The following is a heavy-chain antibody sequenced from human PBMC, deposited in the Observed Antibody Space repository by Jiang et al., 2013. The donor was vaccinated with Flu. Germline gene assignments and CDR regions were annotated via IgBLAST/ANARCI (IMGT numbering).Heavy chain of an antibody. D-gene: IGHD2-21*02. V-gene: IGHV4-34*01. CDR1: GGSFSGYY. CDR3: ARAGGCGGDCYSRNYYYYYGMDV. Sequence: LLKPSETLSPTCAVYGGSFSGYYWSWIRQPPGKGLEWIGEINHSGSTNYNPSLKSRVTISVDTSKNQFSLKLSSVTAADTAVYYCARAGGCGGDCYSRNYYYYYGMDVWGQGP. CDR2: INHSGST. J-gene: IGHJ6*02.